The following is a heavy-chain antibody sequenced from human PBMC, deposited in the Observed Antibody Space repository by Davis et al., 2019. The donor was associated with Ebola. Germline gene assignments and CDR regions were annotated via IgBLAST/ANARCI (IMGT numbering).Heavy chain of an antibody. CDR1: GFTFSSYG. V-gene: IGHV3-21*01. J-gene: IGHJ4*02. CDR3: ARDNWNSFDY. Sequence: GESLKISCAASGFTFSSYGMNWVRQAPGKGLEWVSSISSRSMYIYYADSVKGRFTISRDNAKNSLYLQMNSLRAEDTAVYYCARDNWNSFDYWGQGTLVTVSS. D-gene: IGHD1-20*01. CDR2: ISSRSMYI.